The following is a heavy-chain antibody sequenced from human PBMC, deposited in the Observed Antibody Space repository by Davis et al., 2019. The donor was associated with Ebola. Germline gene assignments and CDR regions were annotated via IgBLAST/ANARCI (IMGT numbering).Heavy chain of an antibody. V-gene: IGHV4-34*01. D-gene: IGHD1-20*01. CDR2: INHSGST. J-gene: IGHJ3*02. Sequence: SETLSLTCAVYGGSFSGYYWNWFRQPPGKGLEWIGEINHSGSTNYNPSLKSRITISVDTSKNQFSLKLSSVTAADTAVYYCARHGGITGTQRAFDIWGQGTMVTVSS. CDR3: ARHGGITGTQRAFDI. CDR1: GGSFSGYY.